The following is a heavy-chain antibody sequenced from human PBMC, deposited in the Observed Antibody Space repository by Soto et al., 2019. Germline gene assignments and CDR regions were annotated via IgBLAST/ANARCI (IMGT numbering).Heavy chain of an antibody. V-gene: IGHV4-34*01. CDR1: GQSFSGHS. J-gene: IGHJ4*02. CDR2: INESGST. Sequence: QVQLQQWGAGLVKPSETLSLSCAVYGQSFSGHSWAWIRQPPGKGLEWIGEINESGSTYYNPSLRSRVTISTGTSKNQFSLKLSSVGAADTAAYFCARGSGIVAIPGELEDVKYDYWGQGTLVNVSS. D-gene: IGHD1-1*01. CDR3: ARGSGIVAIPGELEDVKYDY.